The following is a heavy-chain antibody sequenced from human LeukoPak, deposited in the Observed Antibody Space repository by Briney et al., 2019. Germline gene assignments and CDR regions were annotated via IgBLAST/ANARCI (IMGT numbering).Heavy chain of an antibody. CDR1: GGSFSGYY. Sequence: SETLSLTCAVYGGSFSGYYWSWIRQPPGKGLEWIGEINHSGSTNYNPSLKSRVTISVDTSKNQFSLKLSSVTAADTAVYYCSRGPSYDSSGYDYYFDYWGQGTLVTVSS. D-gene: IGHD3-22*01. V-gene: IGHV4-34*01. J-gene: IGHJ4*02. CDR3: SRGPSYDSSGYDYYFDY. CDR2: INHSGST.